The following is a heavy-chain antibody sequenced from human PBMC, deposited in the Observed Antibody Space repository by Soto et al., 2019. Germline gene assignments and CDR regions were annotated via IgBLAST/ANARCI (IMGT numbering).Heavy chain of an antibody. V-gene: IGHV1-8*01. CDR1: GYTFTSYD. D-gene: IGHD3-22*01. Sequence: QVQLVQSGAEVKKPGASVKVSCKASGYTFTSYDIGWVRQATGQGLEWMGWMNPNSGNTGYAQKFQGRVTMTSHTSIGTAYMELSSLRSEHTAVYYCARIPSYDTSGPLDYYYGMDVWGQGTTVTVSS. J-gene: IGHJ6*02. CDR2: MNPNSGNT. CDR3: ARIPSYDTSGPLDYYYGMDV.